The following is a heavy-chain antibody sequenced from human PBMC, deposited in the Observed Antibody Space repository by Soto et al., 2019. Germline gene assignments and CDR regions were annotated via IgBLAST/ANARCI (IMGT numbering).Heavy chain of an antibody. CDR2: INTDGSST. D-gene: IGHD2-2*01. Sequence: EVQLVESGGGSVQPGGSLRLSCAASGFTCNSYWMHWVRQVPGKGLVWVSRINTDGSSTSYADSVKGRFTISRDNAKNTLYLQMNTLRAEDTAVYYCVRDQPHDVWGQGTTVTVSS. CDR1: GFTCNSYW. J-gene: IGHJ6*02. CDR3: VRDQPHDV. V-gene: IGHV3-74*01.